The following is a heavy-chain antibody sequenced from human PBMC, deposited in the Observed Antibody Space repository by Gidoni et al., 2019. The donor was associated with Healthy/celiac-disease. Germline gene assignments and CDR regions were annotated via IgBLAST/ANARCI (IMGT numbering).Heavy chain of an antibody. J-gene: IGHJ4*02. CDR2: ISYDGSNK. V-gene: IGHV3-30*18. CDR1: GFPFSSYG. D-gene: IGHD1-26*01. Sequence: QVQLVESGGGVVQPGRSLRRSCAASGFPFSSYGMHWDRQAPGKGLEWVAVISYDGSNKYYADSVKGRFTISRDNSKNTLYLQMNSLRAEDTAVYYCAKDEWELGSAPDWGQGTLVTVSS. CDR3: AKDEWELGSAPD.